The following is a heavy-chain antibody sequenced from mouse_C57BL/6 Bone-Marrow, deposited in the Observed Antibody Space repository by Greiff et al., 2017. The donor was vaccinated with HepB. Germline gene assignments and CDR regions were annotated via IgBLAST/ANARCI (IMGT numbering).Heavy chain of an antibody. J-gene: IGHJ1*03. Sequence: QVQLQQSGPGLVAPSQSLSITCTVSGFSLTSYGVDWVRQPPGKGLEWLGVIWGGGSTNYNSALMSRLSISKDNSKSQVFLKMNSLQTDDTAMYYCAKHGCPHYYGSSYDWYFDVWGTGTTVTVSS. V-gene: IGHV2-9*01. CDR3: AKHGCPHYYGSSYDWYFDV. CDR1: GFSLTSYG. CDR2: IWGGGST. D-gene: IGHD1-1*01.